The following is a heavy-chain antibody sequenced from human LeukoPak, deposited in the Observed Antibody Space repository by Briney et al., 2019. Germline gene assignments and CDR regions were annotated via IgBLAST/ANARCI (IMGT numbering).Heavy chain of an antibody. CDR1: GLTHYFYT. CDR3: AKDVSSVAEGVDL. V-gene: IGHV3-21*01. Sequence: GDSLTLSCVLSGLTHYFYTIEWLRQAPGKGPEWGGSVRIMSNYIHYADSVRGRFTISRDNTRNSLFLQIDVLRLDDTAGYFGAKDVSSVAEGVDLWGQGTLVTVSS. CDR2: VRIMSNYI. D-gene: IGHD3-3*01. J-gene: IGHJ4*01.